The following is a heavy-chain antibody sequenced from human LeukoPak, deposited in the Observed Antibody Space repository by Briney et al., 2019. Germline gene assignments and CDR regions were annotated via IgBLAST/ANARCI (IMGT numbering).Heavy chain of an antibody. CDR2: IYYSGIT. CDR3: ARRYCSGGSCSLDY. J-gene: IGHJ4*02. CDR1: GGSISSSSYY. D-gene: IGHD2-15*01. V-gene: IGHV4-39*07. Sequence: SETLSLTCTVSGGSISSSSYYWAWIRRPPGKGLEWIGSIYYSGITYYNPSLKSRVAISVDKSKNQFSLKLSSVTAADTAVYYCARRYCSGGSCSLDYWGQGTLVTVSS.